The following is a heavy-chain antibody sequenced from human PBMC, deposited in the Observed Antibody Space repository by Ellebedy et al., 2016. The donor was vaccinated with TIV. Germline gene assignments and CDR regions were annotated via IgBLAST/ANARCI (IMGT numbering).Heavy chain of an antibody. Sequence: SETLSLTCTVSGGSISRSSYYWGWIRQPPGKGLEWIGSIYYSGSTDYNPSLRSRVTISADMSKNQFSLRLSSVTAADTAVYYCARWFGELLYVRWFDPWGQGTLVTVSS. V-gene: IGHV4-39*01. CDR3: ARWFGELLYVRWFDP. D-gene: IGHD3-10*01. CDR1: GGSISRSSYY. J-gene: IGHJ5*02. CDR2: IYYSGST.